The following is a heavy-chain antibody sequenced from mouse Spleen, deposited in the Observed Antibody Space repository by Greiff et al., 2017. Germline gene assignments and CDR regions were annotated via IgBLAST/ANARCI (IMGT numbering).Heavy chain of an antibody. CDR2: INYDGSST. J-gene: IGHJ4*01. Sequence: EVMLVESEGGLVQPGSSMKLSCTASGFTFSDYYMAWVRQVPEKGLEWVANINYDGSSTYYLDSLKSRFIISRDNAKNILYLQMSSLKSEDTATYYCAREDYDYPYAMDYWGQGTSVTVSS. V-gene: IGHV5-16*01. CDR3: AREDYDYPYAMDY. CDR1: GFTFSDYY. D-gene: IGHD2-4*01.